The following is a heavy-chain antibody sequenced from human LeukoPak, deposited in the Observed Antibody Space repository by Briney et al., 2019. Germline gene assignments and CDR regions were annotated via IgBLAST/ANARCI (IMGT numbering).Heavy chain of an antibody. Sequence: ASVKVSCQVSGYTLTELSLHWVRQAPGKGLEWMGRFDPEDGETIYARRFQGTVTMTEDTSTDTAYMELSSLRSDDTAVYYCARGPRTPFQHWGQGTLVTVSS. J-gene: IGHJ1*01. CDR1: GYTLTELS. V-gene: IGHV1-24*01. CDR2: FDPEDGET. CDR3: ARGPRTPFQH.